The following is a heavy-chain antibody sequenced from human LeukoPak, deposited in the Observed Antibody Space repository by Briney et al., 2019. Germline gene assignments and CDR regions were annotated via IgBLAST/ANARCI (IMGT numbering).Heavy chain of an antibody. Sequence: PSETLSLTCTVSGGSISSYYWSWIRQPPGKGLEWIGYIYYSGSTNYNPSLKSRVTISVDTSKNRFSLKLSSVTAADTAVYYCARRDSSWYQGGYYYYYMDVWGKGTTVTVSS. CDR2: IYYSGST. J-gene: IGHJ6*03. CDR3: ARRDSSWYQGGYYYYYMDV. V-gene: IGHV4-59*08. D-gene: IGHD6-13*01. CDR1: GGSISSYY.